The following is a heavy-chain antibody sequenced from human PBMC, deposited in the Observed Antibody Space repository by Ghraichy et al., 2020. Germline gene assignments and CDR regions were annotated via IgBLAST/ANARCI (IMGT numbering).Heavy chain of an antibody. V-gene: IGHV4-34*01. CDR3: ARGRRHSGWYPPSDL. D-gene: IGHD6-19*01. CDR1: GGSFSGYY. J-gene: IGHJ2*01. Sequence: SETLSLTCAVYGGSFSGYYWSWIRQPPGKGLEWIGEINHSGSTNYNPSLKSRVTISVDTSKNQFSLKLSSVTAADTAVYYCARGRRHSGWYPPSDLWGRGTLVTVSS. CDR2: INHSGST.